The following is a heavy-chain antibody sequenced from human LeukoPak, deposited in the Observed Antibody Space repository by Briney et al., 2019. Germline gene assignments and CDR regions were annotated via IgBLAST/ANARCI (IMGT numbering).Heavy chain of an antibody. CDR3: AKDTCSGGSCYSSFDY. Sequence: PGRSLRLSXAASGFTFDDYAMHWVRQAPGRGLEWVSGISWNSGSIGYADSVKGRFTISRDNAKNSPYLQMNSLRAEDMALYYCAKDTCSGGSCYSSFDYWGQGTLVTVSS. D-gene: IGHD2-15*01. V-gene: IGHV3-9*03. J-gene: IGHJ4*02. CDR1: GFTFDDYA. CDR2: ISWNSGSI.